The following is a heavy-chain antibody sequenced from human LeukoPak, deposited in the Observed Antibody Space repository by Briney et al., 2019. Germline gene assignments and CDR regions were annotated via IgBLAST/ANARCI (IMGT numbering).Heavy chain of an antibody. V-gene: IGHV3-11*03. Sequence: GGSLRLSCAASGFTFSDYYMSWIRQAPGKGLEWVSYISPSGRHTNYADSVKGRFTISRDNAKNSLYLQMNSLRSDDTAVYYCASLGESLDYWGQGTLVTVSS. D-gene: IGHD3-10*01. CDR3: ASLGESLDY. CDR1: GFTFSDYY. CDR2: ISPSGRHT. J-gene: IGHJ4*02.